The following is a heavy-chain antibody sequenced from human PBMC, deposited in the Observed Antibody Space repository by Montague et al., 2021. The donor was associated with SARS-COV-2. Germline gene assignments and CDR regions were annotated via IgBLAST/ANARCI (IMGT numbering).Heavy chain of an antibody. CDR2: ISSSGSTI. CDR3: ARSYVLRFLEWLPYFDY. J-gene: IGHJ4*02. Sequence: SLRLSCAASVFTFSSYEMNLVRQAPGKGLEWVSYISSSGSTIYYSDSVKGLFTISRDNAKNSLYLQMNSLIAEDTAVYYCARSYVLRFLEWLPYFDYWGQGTLVTVSS. V-gene: IGHV3-48*03. D-gene: IGHD3-3*01. CDR1: VFTFSSYE.